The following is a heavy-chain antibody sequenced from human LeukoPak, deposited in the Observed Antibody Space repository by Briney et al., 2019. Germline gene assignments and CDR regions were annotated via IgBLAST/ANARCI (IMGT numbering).Heavy chain of an antibody. CDR3: AKDHGRVSGYFDY. V-gene: IGHV3-53*01. Sequence: GGSLRLSCAASGFTVSSNYMSWVRQAPGKGLEWVSVIYSGGSTYYADSVKGRFTISRDNSKNTLYLQMNSLRAEDTAVYYCAKDHGRVSGYFDYWGQGTLVTVSS. D-gene: IGHD1-26*01. CDR1: GFTVSSNY. J-gene: IGHJ4*02. CDR2: IYSGGST.